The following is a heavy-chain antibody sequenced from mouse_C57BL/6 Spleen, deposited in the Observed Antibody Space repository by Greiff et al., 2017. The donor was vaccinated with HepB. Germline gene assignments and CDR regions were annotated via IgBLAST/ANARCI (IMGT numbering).Heavy chain of an antibody. CDR1: GYTFTGYW. CDR2: ILPGSGST. D-gene: IGHD2-3*01. J-gene: IGHJ4*01. CDR3: ARVWLLRADDYAMDY. Sequence: QVQLQQSGAELMKPGASVKLSCKATGYTFTGYWIEWVKQRPGHGLEWIGEILPGSGSTNYNEKFKGKATFTADTSSNTAYMQLSSRTTEDSAIYYCARVWLLRADDYAMDYWGQGTTVTVSS. V-gene: IGHV1-9*01.